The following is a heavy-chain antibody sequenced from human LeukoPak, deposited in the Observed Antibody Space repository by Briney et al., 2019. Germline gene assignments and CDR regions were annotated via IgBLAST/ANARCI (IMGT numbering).Heavy chain of an antibody. CDR1: GGSISSGDYY. CDR3: ARIRMIAFGGVIDY. V-gene: IGHV4-30-4*08. D-gene: IGHD3-16*01. CDR2: IYYSGST. Sequence: SETLSFTCTVSGGSISSGDYYWSWIRQPPGKGLEWIGYIYYSGSTYYNPSLKSRVTISVDTSKNQFSLELSSVTAADTAVYYCARIRMIAFGGVIDYWGQGTLVTVSS. J-gene: IGHJ4*02.